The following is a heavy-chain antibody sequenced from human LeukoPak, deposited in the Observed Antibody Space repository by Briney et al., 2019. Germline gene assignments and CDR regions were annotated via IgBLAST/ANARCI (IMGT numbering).Heavy chain of an antibody. J-gene: IGHJ4*02. CDR2: IKSKTNGGTT. V-gene: IGHV3-15*01. CDR1: GFTFSDDW. Sequence: GGSLRLSCAASGFTFSDDWMTWVRPAPGKGRTWVGRIKSKTNGGTTDYAAPVKGRFTISRDVSKNTLYFEMNSLKTEDTAIYYCSALGYPQYFHHWGQGTLVTVSS. CDR3: SALGYPQYFHH. D-gene: IGHD2-15*01.